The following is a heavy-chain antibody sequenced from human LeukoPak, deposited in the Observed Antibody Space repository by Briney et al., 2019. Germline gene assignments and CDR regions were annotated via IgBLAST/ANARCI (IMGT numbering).Heavy chain of an antibody. CDR1: GGSVSDGHIY. Sequence: PSETLSLTCAMSGGSVSDGHIYWNRVRQAAGKGLEWIGRISDRRNINYNPSLKSRVTISLDTSRNQFSLKLTSVTAADTAVYYCARSIWSLDEYYYYYMDVWGKGTTVTISS. V-gene: IGHV4-61*10. J-gene: IGHJ6*03. CDR3: ARSIWSLDEYYYYYMDV. CDR2: ISDRRNI. D-gene: IGHD2-21*01.